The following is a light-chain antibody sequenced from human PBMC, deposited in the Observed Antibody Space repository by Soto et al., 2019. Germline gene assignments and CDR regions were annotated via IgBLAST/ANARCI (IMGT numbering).Light chain of an antibody. CDR2: DTS. CDR1: NGAVTSGHY. V-gene: IGLV7-46*01. CDR3: LLSYSGASYV. J-gene: IGLJ1*01. Sequence: AVVTQEPSLTVSPGGTVTLTCGSSNGAVTSGHYPYWFQQKPGQAPRTLIYDTSNKHSWTPARFSGSLLGGKAALTLSGAQPEDEAEYYCLLSYSGASYVFGTGTKVTVL.